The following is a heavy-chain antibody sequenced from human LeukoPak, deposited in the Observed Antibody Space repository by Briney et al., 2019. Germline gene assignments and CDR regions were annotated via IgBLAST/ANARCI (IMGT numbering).Heavy chain of an antibody. CDR3: ARESLIVVVPTRNWFDP. J-gene: IGHJ5*02. V-gene: IGHV4-61*02. Sequence: PSETLSLTCTVSGASITGGSYYWTWIRQPAGKALEWIGRIYTSGSTTYNPSLKSRVTMSVDTSKNQFSLKLSSVTAADTAVYYCARESLIVVVPTRNWFDPWGQGTLVTVSS. CDR1: GASITGGSYY. D-gene: IGHD2-2*01. CDR2: IYTSGST.